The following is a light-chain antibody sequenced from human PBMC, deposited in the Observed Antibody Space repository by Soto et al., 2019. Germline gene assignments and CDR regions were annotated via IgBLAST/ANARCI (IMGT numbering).Light chain of an antibody. CDR3: AAWDDSLSGWV. Sequence: QAVVTQPPSASGTPGQRVTISCSGSSSNIGSKYVYWYQQLPGTAPKLLIYSNNQRPSGVPDRFSGSKSGNSASLAISGLRSEDEADYYCAAWDDSLSGWVFGGGTKLTVL. V-gene: IGLV1-47*02. J-gene: IGLJ3*02. CDR1: SSNIGSKY. CDR2: SNN.